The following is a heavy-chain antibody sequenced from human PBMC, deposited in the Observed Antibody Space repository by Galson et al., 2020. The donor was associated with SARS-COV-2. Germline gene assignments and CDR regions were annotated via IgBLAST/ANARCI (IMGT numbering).Heavy chain of an antibody. CDR2: MNPNSGNT. D-gene: IGHD6-13*01. J-gene: IGHJ4*02. V-gene: IGHV1-8*01. CDR3: SRGRVKGRVAADDLRSDD. Sequence: ASVKVSCKASGYTFTSYDINWVRQAPGQGLAWMGWMNPNSGNTGYAQNFQGRVIMTRNISISTAYMELSSLRSEDTAVYYCSRGRVKGRVAADDLRSDDWGQGTLITVSA. CDR1: GYTFTSYD.